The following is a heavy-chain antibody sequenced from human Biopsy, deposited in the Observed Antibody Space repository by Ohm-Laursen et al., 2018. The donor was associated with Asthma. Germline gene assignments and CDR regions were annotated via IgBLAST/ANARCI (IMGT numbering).Heavy chain of an antibody. CDR2: ISSSSSTI. CDR1: GFTFSSYS. Sequence: SLRPSCTASGFTFSSYSMNWVRQAPGKGLEWVSYISSSSSTIYYADPVKGRFTISRDNAKNSLYLQMNSLRDEDTAVYYCARMITIFGVVSRGMDVWGQGTTVTVSS. V-gene: IGHV3-48*02. CDR3: ARMITIFGVVSRGMDV. D-gene: IGHD3-3*01. J-gene: IGHJ6*02.